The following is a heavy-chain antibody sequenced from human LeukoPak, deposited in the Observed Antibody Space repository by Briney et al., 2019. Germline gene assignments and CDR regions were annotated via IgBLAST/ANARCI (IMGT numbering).Heavy chain of an antibody. V-gene: IGHV1-46*01. Sequence: GASVKVSCTASGFTFTSYYMHWVRQAPGQGLEWMGIINPSGSYASYAQKFQGRVTMTRDTSTSTVYMELSSLRSDDTAVYYCARDNSGGSTWWFDPWGQGTLVTVSS. CDR3: ARDNSGGSTWWFDP. CDR2: INPSGSYA. J-gene: IGHJ5*02. CDR1: GFTFTSYY. D-gene: IGHD2-15*01.